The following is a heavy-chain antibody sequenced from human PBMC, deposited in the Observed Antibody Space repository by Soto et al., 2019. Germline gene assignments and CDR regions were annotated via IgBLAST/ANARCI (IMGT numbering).Heavy chain of an antibody. CDR1: GFSLTSGVVG. D-gene: IGHD6-6*01. CDR2: IYWNDEQ. Sequence: QITLKESGPTLVKPTQTLTLTCTFSGFSLTSGVVGVGWIRQPPGEALEWLALIYWNDEQYYNPSLRNRLTTTRDTSKTQVDLTMTNMDPVATATYYSAHRRPGPSEYDYWGQGTTVTVSS. J-gene: IGHJ4*03. V-gene: IGHV2-5*01. CDR3: AHRRPGPSEYDY.